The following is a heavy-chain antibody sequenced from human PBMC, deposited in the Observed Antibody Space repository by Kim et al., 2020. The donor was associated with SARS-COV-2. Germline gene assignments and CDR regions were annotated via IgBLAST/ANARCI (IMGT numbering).Heavy chain of an antibody. CDR2: IDPSDSYT. CDR3: ASHRIGGGRGFLKRNPRSNWFDT. D-gene: IGHD3-10*01. V-gene: IGHV5-10-1*01. Sequence: GESLKISCKGSGYNFNTYWISWVRQMPGKGLEWMGRIDPSDSYTNYSLSFQGHVTISADKSISEVYLQWSSLKASDTAIYYCASHRIGGGRGFLKRNPRSNWFDTWGQGTLVTVSS. J-gene: IGHJ5*02. CDR1: GYNFNTYW.